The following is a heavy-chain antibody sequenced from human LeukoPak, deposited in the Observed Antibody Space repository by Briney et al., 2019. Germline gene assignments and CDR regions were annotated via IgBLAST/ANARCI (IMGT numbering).Heavy chain of an antibody. J-gene: IGHJ4*02. V-gene: IGHV3-7*01. Sequence: GGSLRLSCAASGFTFSSYWMSWVRQAPGKGLEWVATVNQDGTVKHYVDSVKGRFTVSRDNAENSLYLQTNSLRVDDTALYYCARLWGDATIYDYWGQGTLVTVSS. CDR2: VNQDGTVK. CDR3: ARLWGDATIYDY. D-gene: IGHD3-16*01. CDR1: GFTFSSYW.